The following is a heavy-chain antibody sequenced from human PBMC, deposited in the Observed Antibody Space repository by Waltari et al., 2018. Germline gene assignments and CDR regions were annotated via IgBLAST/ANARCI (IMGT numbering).Heavy chain of an antibody. Sequence: QLQLQESGPGLVKPSETLSLTCTVPGGSISSSSYYWGWIRQPPGKGLEWIGSIYYSGSTYYNPSLKSRVTISVDTSKNQFSLKLSSVTAADTAVYYCARLQVSVAGTQFDYWGQGTLVTVSS. J-gene: IGHJ4*02. CDR3: ARLQVSVAGTQFDY. D-gene: IGHD6-19*01. CDR1: GGSISSSSYY. CDR2: IYYSGST. V-gene: IGHV4-39*01.